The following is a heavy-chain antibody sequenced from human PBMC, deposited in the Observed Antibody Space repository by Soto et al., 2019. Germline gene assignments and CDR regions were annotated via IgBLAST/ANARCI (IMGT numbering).Heavy chain of an antibody. CDR1: RDTFNNYA. CDR3: ATENTRRGLTLFGVVIAALYY. CDR2: IVPLSGVP. D-gene: IGHD3-3*01. Sequence: ASVKVSCKTSRDTFNNYAINWVRQAPGQGLEWMGGIVPLSGVPNYAQKFKGRVTFTADKSTTSAYMELTTLRSEDTALYYCATENTRRGLTLFGVVIAALYYWGQGTLVTVSS. J-gene: IGHJ4*02. V-gene: IGHV1-69*10.